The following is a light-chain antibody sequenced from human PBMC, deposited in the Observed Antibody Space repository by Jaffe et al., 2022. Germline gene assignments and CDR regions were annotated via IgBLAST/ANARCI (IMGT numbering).Light chain of an antibody. CDR1: QSISSW. CDR2: KAS. V-gene: IGKV1-5*03. CDR3: QQYSTYPLT. J-gene: IGKJ4*01. Sequence: DIQMTQSPSTLSASVGDTVTITCRASQSISSWLAWYQQKPGKAPKLLIYKASNLESGVSSAFSGSGSGTEFTLTISRLQPDDSATYYCQQYSTYPLTFGGGTKVQIK.